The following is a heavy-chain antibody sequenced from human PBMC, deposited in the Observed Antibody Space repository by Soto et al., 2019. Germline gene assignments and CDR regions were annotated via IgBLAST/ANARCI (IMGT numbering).Heavy chain of an antibody. CDR3: ARDSPLLREEGIFDY. Sequence: QVQLVESGGGVVQPGRSLRLSCTASGFTFSSYGMHWVRQAPGKGLQWVTIIRFDGSNKYYADSVKGRFTISRDNSKNTLYLQMNSLRAEDTAVYYCARDSPLLREEGIFDYWGQGTLVTVSS. V-gene: IGHV3-33*01. CDR2: IRFDGSNK. D-gene: IGHD1-26*01. CDR1: GFTFSSYG. J-gene: IGHJ4*02.